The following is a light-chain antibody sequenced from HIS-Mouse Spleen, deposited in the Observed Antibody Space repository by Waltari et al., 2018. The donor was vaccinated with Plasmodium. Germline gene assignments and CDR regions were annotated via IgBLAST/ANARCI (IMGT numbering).Light chain of an antibody. Sequence: SYELTQPPSVSVSPGQTARIPCSGAALPKKTAYWYQQNSGQAPVLVIYEDSKRPSGIPERFSGSSSGTMATLTISGAQVEDEADYYCYSTDSSGNHRVFGGGTKLTVL. CDR1: ALPKKT. CDR3: YSTDSSGNHRV. CDR2: EDS. J-gene: IGLJ3*02. V-gene: IGLV3-10*01.